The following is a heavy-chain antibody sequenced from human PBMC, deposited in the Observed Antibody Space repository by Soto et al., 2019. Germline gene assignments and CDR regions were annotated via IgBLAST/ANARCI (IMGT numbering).Heavy chain of an antibody. CDR2: IYHSGST. Sequence: SETLSLTCAVSGGSISSGGYSWSWIRQPPGKGLEWIGYIYHSGSTYYNPSLKSRVTISVDRSKNQFSLKLSSVTAADTAVYYCARAAYCGGDCEQADAFDIWGQGTMVTVS. D-gene: IGHD2-21*02. V-gene: IGHV4-30-2*01. J-gene: IGHJ3*02. CDR3: ARAAYCGGDCEQADAFDI. CDR1: GGSISSGGYS.